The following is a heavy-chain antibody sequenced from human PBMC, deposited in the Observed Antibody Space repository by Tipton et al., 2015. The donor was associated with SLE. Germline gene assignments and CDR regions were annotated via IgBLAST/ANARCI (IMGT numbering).Heavy chain of an antibody. CDR1: GASMNSGSFS. D-gene: IGHD1-26*01. V-gene: IGHV4-61*09. CDR3: ARETGTYYSTWFDS. CDR2: IDSGGNT. Sequence: TLSLTCSVSGASMNSGSFSWHWIRQPAGKALQWLGHIDSGGNTYYNPSLRSRVSISVDVSRNQFSLTLNSVTAADTATYSCARETGTYYSTWFDSWGQGTLVTVSS. J-gene: IGHJ5*01.